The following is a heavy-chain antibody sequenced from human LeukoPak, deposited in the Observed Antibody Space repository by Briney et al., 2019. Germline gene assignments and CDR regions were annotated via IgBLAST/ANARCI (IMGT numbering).Heavy chain of an antibody. CDR2: ISYDGSNK. Sequence: GRSLRLSCAASGFTFSSYGMHWVRQAPGKGLEWVAIISYDGSNKDYADSVKGRFTISRGNSKNTLYLQMNSLRAEDTAVYYCAKDAGYCSSTSCLRDYWGQGTLVTVSS. D-gene: IGHD2-2*01. CDR1: GFTFSSYG. V-gene: IGHV3-30*18. J-gene: IGHJ4*02. CDR3: AKDAGYCSSTSCLRDY.